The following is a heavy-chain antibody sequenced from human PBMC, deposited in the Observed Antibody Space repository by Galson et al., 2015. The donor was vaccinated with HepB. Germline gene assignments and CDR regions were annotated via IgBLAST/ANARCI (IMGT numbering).Heavy chain of an antibody. V-gene: IGHV1-69*06. J-gene: IGHJ3*02. CDR1: GGTFSSYA. Sequence: SVKVSCKASGGTFSSYAISWVRQAPGQGLEWMGGIIPIFGTANYAQKFQGRVTITADKSTSTAYMELSSLRSEDTAVYYCARDSATYGLLWRWPLAFDIWGQGTMVTVSS. CDR3: ARDSATYGLLWRWPLAFDI. D-gene: IGHD2-2*01. CDR2: IIPIFGTA.